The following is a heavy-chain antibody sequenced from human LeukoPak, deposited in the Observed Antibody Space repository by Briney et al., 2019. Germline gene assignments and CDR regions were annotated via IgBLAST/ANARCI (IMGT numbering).Heavy chain of an antibody. CDR1: GFTFSSYA. J-gene: IGHJ4*02. V-gene: IGHV3-23*01. Sequence: SGGSLRLSCAASGFTFSSYAMSWVRQAPGKGLEWVSAISGSGGSTYYADSVKGRFTISRDNSKNTLYLQMNSLRAEDTAVYYCAKDSSTKRGWGGYFDYWGQGTLVTVSS. D-gene: IGHD3-16*01. CDR2: ISGSGGST. CDR3: AKDSSTKRGWGGYFDY.